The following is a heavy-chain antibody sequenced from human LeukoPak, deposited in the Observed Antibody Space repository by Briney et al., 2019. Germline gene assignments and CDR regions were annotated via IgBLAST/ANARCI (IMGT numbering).Heavy chain of an antibody. CDR3: ARGVVPAAIGGWFDP. V-gene: IGHV4-59*01. J-gene: IGHJ5*02. D-gene: IGHD2-2*02. CDR1: DGSIRSYY. CDR2: IYYSGST. Sequence: SETLSLTCTVSDGSIRSYYWSWIRQPPGKGLEWIGYIYYSGSTNYNPSLKSRVTISVDTSKNQFSLKLSSVTAADTAVYYCARGVVPAAIGGWFDPWGQGTLVTVSS.